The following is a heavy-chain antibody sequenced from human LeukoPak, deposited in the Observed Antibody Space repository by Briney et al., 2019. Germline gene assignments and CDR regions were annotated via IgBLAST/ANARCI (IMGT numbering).Heavy chain of an antibody. Sequence: GGSLRLSCAASGFTFSSYWMHWVRQAPGKGLVWVSRINSDATTTIYADSVKGRFTVSRDNAKNTLYLQMNSLRAEDTAMYYCARVGTTGLDWGQGTLVTVSS. CDR3: ARVGTTGLD. D-gene: IGHD1-1*01. V-gene: IGHV3-74*01. CDR1: GFTFSSYW. J-gene: IGHJ4*02. CDR2: INSDATTT.